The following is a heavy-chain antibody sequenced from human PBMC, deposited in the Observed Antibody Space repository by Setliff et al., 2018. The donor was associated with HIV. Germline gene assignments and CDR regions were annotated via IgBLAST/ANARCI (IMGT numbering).Heavy chain of an antibody. CDR3: AASISCRHYYGSAL. CDR2: FNPEEGKT. CDR1: GYTLSELS. D-gene: IGHD3-10*01. Sequence: ASVKVSCKLSGYTLSELSMHWVRQAPGKGLEWMVGFNPEEGKTIYAQKYQGRVTMTEDTSTDTAFMDLNNLRSEDTAVYYCAASISCRHYYGSALWGRGTLVTVSS. V-gene: IGHV1-24*01. J-gene: IGHJ2*01.